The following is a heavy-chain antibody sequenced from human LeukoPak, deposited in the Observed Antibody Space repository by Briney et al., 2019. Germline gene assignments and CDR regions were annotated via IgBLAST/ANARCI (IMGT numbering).Heavy chain of an antibody. J-gene: IGHJ1*01. CDR1: GFTFDDYA. CDR2: ISWNSGSI. Sequence: GGSLRLSCAASGFTFDDYAMHWVRQAPGKGLEWVSGISWNSGSIGYADSVKGRFTISRDNAKNSLYLQMNSLRAEDTALYYCAKDDGRRIAVAGILVYFQHWGQGTLVTVSS. V-gene: IGHV3-9*01. D-gene: IGHD6-19*01. CDR3: AKDDGRRIAVAGILVYFQH.